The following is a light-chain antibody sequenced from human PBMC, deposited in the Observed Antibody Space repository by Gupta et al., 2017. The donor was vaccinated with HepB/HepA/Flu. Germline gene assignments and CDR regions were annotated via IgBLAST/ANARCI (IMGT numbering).Light chain of an antibody. CDR1: SSDVGNNSNY. CDR3: SSFKHSSDSVV. J-gene: IGLJ2*01. Sequence: QSALTQPPSASGSPGQSVTISCIGTSSDVGNNSNYVSWYQQHPDKAPRRMIYEVSKRPSGVPDRFSGSKSGNTASLTVSGLQAEDEADYYCSSFKHSSDSVVFGGGTKLTVL. V-gene: IGLV2-8*01. CDR2: EVS.